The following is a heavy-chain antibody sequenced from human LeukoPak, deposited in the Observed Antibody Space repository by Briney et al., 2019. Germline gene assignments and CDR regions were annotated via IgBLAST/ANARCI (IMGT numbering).Heavy chain of an antibody. V-gene: IGHV3-21*01. CDR1: GFTFSSYS. CDR2: ISSSSSYI. Sequence: GGSLRLSCAASGFTFSSYSMNWVRQAPGKGLEWVSSISSSSSYIYYADSVKGRFTISRDNAENSLYLQMNSLRAEDTAVYYCARDDGDAFDIWGQGTMVTVSS. J-gene: IGHJ3*02. CDR3: ARDDGDAFDI.